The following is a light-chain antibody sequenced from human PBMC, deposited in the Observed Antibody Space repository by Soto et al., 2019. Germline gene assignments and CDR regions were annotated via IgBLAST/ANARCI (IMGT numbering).Light chain of an antibody. J-gene: IGKJ1*01. Sequence: DIQMTQSPSTLSASIGDRVTITCRASQTINNWLAWYQQKPGKAPNLLIYHASNLETGVPSRFSGSAFGTEFTLTISSLQPDDFATYYCQHYISYPWTFGQGTKVDIK. V-gene: IGKV1-5*01. CDR1: QTINNW. CDR3: QHYISYPWT. CDR2: HAS.